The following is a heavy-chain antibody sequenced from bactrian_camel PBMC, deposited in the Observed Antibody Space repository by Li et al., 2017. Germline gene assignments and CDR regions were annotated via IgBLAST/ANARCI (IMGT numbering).Heavy chain of an antibody. CDR2: IDFGGRNT. CDR1: ALGDYW. V-gene: IGHV3S1*01. CDR3: ARGYTYWYYLDY. D-gene: IGHD1*01. J-gene: IGHJ4*01. Sequence: HVQLVESGGGLVQPRGSLRLSCVASALGDYWMYWVRQAPGKGLEWVSAIDFGGRNTCYGDSMKGRFTMSRDNAQNTVYLQMNLLKSDDTAVYYCARGYTYWYYLDYWGQGTQVTVS.